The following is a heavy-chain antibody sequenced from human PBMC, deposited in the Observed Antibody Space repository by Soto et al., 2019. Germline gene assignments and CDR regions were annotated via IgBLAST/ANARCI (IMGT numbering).Heavy chain of an antibody. CDR2: IALTDSYT. CDR3: ARHGGSHYLSSCYHYALDY. Sequence: GESLKISCKGSGYIFRSNWITWVRQMPGKGLEWVGRIALTDSYTSYSPSFQGHVSFSADKSINTTYLHFSSLRASDTAVYYCARHGGSHYLSSCYHYALDYWGQGTPVTVSS. V-gene: IGHV5-10-1*01. D-gene: IGHD3-22*01. CDR1: GYIFRSNW. J-gene: IGHJ4*02.